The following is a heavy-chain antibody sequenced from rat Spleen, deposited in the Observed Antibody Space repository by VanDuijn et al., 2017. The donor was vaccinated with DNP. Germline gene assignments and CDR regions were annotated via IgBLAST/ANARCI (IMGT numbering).Heavy chain of an antibody. D-gene: IGHD1-7*01. CDR1: GFTFSNYD. CDR2: ISPGGGGT. V-gene: IGHV5-25*01. J-gene: IGHJ3*01. CDR3: ASLPYYGYWGAY. Sequence: EVQLVESGGGLVQPGRSLKLPCAASGFTFSNYDMAWVRQAPTKGLEWVASISPGGGGTYYRDSVKGRFIVSRDNAKSSLYLQMDSLRSDDTATYYCASLPYYGYWGAYWGQGTLVTVSS.